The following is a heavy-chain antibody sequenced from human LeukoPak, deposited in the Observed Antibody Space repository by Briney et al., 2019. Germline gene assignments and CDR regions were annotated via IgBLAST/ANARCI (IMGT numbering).Heavy chain of an antibody. CDR1: GFTFSSYG. J-gene: IGHJ4*02. CDR3: AKDSPSRYYDSSGPPFDY. Sequence: GGTLRLSCAASGFTFSSYGMSWVRQAPGKGLEWVSAISCSGGSTYYADSVKGRFTISRDNSKNTLYLQMNSLRAEDTAVYYCAKDSPSRYYDSSGPPFDYWGQGTLVTVSS. V-gene: IGHV3-23*01. CDR2: ISCSGGST. D-gene: IGHD3-22*01.